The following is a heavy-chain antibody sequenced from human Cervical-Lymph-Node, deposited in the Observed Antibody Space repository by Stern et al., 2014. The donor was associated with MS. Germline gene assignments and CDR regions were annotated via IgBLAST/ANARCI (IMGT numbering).Heavy chain of an antibody. CDR2: ITGSGGNT. D-gene: IGHD3-10*01. V-gene: IGHV3-23*04. CDR1: GFTFSSYT. Sequence: EVRLVQSGGGLVHPGGSLRLSCEASGFTFSSYTMTWVRQAPGKGLEWVSSITGSGGNTYYTHSVKGRFTISRDNSRNTVYLQVHSLRAEDTAVYHCAKDLPYASGRPDYWGQGTLVTVSS. CDR3: AKDLPYASGRPDY. J-gene: IGHJ4*02.